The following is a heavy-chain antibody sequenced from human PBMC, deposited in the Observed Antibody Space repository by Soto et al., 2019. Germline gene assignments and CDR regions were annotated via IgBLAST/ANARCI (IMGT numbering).Heavy chain of an antibody. V-gene: IGHV3-7*01. J-gene: IGHJ3*02. Sequence: EVQLVESGGGLVQPGGSLRLSCAASGFTFSTYWMSWVRQAPGKGLEWVANIKEDGDDKYYVDYVKGRFTISRDNAENSLYLQMNSLRAEDTAVYYCARTKGAVAFDIWGQGTMVTVSS. CDR3: ARTKGAVAFDI. CDR2: IKEDGDDK. CDR1: GFTFSTYW. D-gene: IGHD3-16*01.